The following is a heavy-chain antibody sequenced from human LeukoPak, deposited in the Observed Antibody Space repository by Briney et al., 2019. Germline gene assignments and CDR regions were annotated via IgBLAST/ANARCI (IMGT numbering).Heavy chain of an antibody. CDR1: GFTFSSYA. CDR2: ISGSGGST. V-gene: IGHV3-23*01. J-gene: IGHJ6*02. D-gene: IGHD3-10*01. Sequence: SGGSLRLSCAASGFTFSSYAMNWVRQAPGKGLEWVSAISGSGGSTYYADSVKGRFTISRDNSKNMLYLQMNSLRAEDTAIYYCAKSVEGSGSYYYYYYYYGMDVWGQGTTVTVSS. CDR3: AKSVEGSGSYYYYYYYYGMDV.